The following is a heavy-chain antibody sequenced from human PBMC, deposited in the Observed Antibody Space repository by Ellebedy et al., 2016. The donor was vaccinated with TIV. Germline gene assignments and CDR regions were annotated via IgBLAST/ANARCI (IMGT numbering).Heavy chain of an antibody. CDR2: IVPDGSRP. V-gene: IGHV3-74*01. Sequence: GGSLRLSCAASEFTFRNYWMHWVRQTPGKGLVWVSRIVPDGSRPDYADSVKGRFTISRANAQNTLYLQMNSLRAEDTAVYYCAREFQDFWSGYFDYWGQGTLVTVSS. CDR1: EFTFRNYW. CDR3: AREFQDFWSGYFDY. J-gene: IGHJ4*02. D-gene: IGHD3-3*01.